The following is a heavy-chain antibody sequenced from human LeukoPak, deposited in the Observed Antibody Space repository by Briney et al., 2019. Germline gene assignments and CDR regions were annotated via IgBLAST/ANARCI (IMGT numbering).Heavy chain of an antibody. V-gene: IGHV4-4*07. CDR2: IYTSGST. J-gene: IGHJ4*02. CDR1: GGSISSYY. CDR3: ARGYNGSGSYTPYYFDY. Sequence: SETLSLTCTVSGGSISSYYWSWIRQPAGKGLEWIGRIYTSGSTNYNPSLKSRVTMSVDTSKNQFSLKLSSVTAADTAVYYCARGYNGSGSYTPYYFDYWGQGTLVTVSS. D-gene: IGHD3-10*01.